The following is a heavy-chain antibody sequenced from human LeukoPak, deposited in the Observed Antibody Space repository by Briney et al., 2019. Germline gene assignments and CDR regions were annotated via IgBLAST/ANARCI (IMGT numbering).Heavy chain of an antibody. D-gene: IGHD2-15*01. CDR3: ARYLRSPYCWFFDL. CDR1: GFTFSSYA. CDR2: IALDGSRV. J-gene: IGHJ2*01. V-gene: IGHV3-30*04. Sequence: GGSLRLSCAASGFTFSSYAMSWVRQAPGKGLEWVAVIALDGSRVYDAESVRGRFTISRDNFKNTLDLQMNSLRPEDTAVYYCARYLRSPYCWFFDLWGRGTLVTVSS.